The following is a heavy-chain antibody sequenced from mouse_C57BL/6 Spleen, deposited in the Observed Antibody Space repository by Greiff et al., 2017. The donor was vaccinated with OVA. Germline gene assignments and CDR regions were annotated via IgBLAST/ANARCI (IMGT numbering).Heavy chain of an antibody. CDR3: ARDYYGSSTPYAMDY. CDR2: IYPGSGST. CDR1: GYTFTSYW. Sequence: VQLQQPGAELVKPGASVKMSCKASGYTFTSYWITWVKQRPGQGLEWIGDIYPGSGSTNYNEKFKSKATLTVDTSSSTAYMQLSSLTSEDSAVYYGARDYYGSSTPYAMDYWGQGTSVTVSS. J-gene: IGHJ4*01. V-gene: IGHV1-55*01. D-gene: IGHD1-1*01.